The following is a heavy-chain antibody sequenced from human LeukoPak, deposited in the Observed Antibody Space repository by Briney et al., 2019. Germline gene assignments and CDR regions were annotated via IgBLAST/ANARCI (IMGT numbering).Heavy chain of an antibody. Sequence: ASVKVSCKASGYTFTSYDINWVRQATGQGLEWMGWMNPNSGNTGYAQKFQGRVTITRNTSISTAYMELSSLRSEDTAAYYCARGLPQDYYDSSGYYSGGGFDIWGQGTMVTVSS. CDR1: GYTFTSYD. V-gene: IGHV1-8*03. CDR2: MNPNSGNT. D-gene: IGHD3-22*01. CDR3: ARGLPQDYYDSSGYYSGGGFDI. J-gene: IGHJ3*02.